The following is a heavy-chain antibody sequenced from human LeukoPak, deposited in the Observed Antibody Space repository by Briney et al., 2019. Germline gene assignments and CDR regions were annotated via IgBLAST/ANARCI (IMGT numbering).Heavy chain of an antibody. V-gene: IGHV4-34*04. J-gene: IGHJ5*02. Sequence: SETLSLTCAVYGVTFNNNYWSWIRQPPGKGLEWIGEINQSGSTIVNPSLERRATTSVNTPKKHFIQQLSSVTAADTAVYYGAMSESEGLGVAIIGGLFDPGGGGTLLTVSS. CDR1: GVTFNNNY. CDR2: INQSGST. CDR3: AMSESEGLGVAIIGGLFDP. D-gene: IGHD3-3*01.